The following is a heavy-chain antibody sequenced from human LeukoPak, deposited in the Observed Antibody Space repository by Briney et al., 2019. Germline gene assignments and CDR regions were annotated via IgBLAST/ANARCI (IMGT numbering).Heavy chain of an antibody. D-gene: IGHD6-13*01. V-gene: IGHV4-39*01. CDR1: GGSISSGGYY. CDR3: ARRAAGFDY. CDR2: INHSGST. Sequence: SETLSLTCTVSGGSISSGGYYWTWIRQPPGKGLEWIGEINHSGSTNYNPSLKSRVTISVDTSKNQFSLKLSSVTAADTAVYYCARRAAGFDYWGQGTLVTVSS. J-gene: IGHJ4*02.